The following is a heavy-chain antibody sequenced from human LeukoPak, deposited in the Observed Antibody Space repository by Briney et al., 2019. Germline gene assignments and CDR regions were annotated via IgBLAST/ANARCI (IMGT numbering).Heavy chain of an antibody. V-gene: IGHV1-2*02. D-gene: IGHD5-18*01. Sequence: ASVKVSCKTSGYTFTGYYMHWVRQAPGQGLEWMGWINPNSGGTNYAQKLQGRVTMTRDTSISTAYMELSRLRSDDTAVYYCARGYSYGTRPDYWGQGTLVTVSS. CDR1: GYTFTGYY. J-gene: IGHJ4*02. CDR3: ARGYSYGTRPDY. CDR2: INPNSGGT.